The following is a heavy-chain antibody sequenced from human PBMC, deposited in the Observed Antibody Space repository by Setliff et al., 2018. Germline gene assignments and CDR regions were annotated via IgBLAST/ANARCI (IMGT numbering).Heavy chain of an antibody. CDR1: GSSISSGTYY. CDR3: ARAGHSYVGYFNS. V-gene: IGHV4-39*07. D-gene: IGHD5-18*01. Sequence: SETLSLTCTVSGSSISSGTYYWAWLRQPPGKGLEWIGRIHYRGTTYSNASLASRLTISVDTAKNQFSLKLRSVTAADTAVYFCARAGHSYVGYFNSWGQGTLVTVSS. J-gene: IGHJ5*02. CDR2: IHYRGTT.